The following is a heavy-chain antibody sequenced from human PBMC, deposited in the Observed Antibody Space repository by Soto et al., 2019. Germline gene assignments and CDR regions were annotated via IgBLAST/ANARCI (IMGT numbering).Heavy chain of an antibody. J-gene: IGHJ6*02. CDR3: ARRPFGNSRPYYYGMDV. V-gene: IGHV4-39*01. D-gene: IGHD6-13*01. CDR2: IYYSGST. CDR1: GGSISSSSYY. Sequence: KASETLSLTCTVSGGSISSSSYYWGWIRQPPGKGLEWIGSIYYSGSTYYNPSLKSRVTISVDTSKNQFSLKLSSVTAADTAVYYCARRPFGNSRPYYYGMDVWGQGTTVTVSS.